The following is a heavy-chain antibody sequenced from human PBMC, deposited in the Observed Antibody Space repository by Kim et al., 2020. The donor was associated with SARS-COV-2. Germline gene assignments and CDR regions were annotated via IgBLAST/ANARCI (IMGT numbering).Heavy chain of an antibody. CDR3: VKTRDTSGYTAFHF. CDR2: ISYTGRDK. V-gene: IGHV3-30*18. D-gene: IGHD3-22*01. CDR1: GFAFSDYG. J-gene: IGHJ3*01. Sequence: GGSLRLSCEASGFAFSDYGMHWVRQAPGKGLEWVAQISYTGRDKDYADSVKGRFTISRDNSRNTLYLQMDRLSSEDTAVYYCVKTRDTSGYTAFHFWGQGTLVIVSS.